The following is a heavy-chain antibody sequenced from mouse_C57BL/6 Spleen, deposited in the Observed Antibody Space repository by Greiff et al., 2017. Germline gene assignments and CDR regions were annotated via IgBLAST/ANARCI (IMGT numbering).Heavy chain of an antibody. V-gene: IGHV3-6*01. Sequence: ESGPGLVKPSQSLSLTCSVTGYSITSGYYWNWIRQFPGNKLEWMGYISYDGSNNYNPSLKNRISITRDTSKNQFFLKLNSVTAEDAATYGGARGGSSSAWFAYWGQGTLVTVSA. CDR2: ISYDGSN. J-gene: IGHJ3*01. CDR1: GYSITSGYY. CDR3: ARGGSSSAWFAY. D-gene: IGHD1-1*01.